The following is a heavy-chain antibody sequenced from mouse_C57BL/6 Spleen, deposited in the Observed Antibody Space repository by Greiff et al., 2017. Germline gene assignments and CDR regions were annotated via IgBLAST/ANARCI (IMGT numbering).Heavy chain of an antibody. CDR1: GYTFTSYW. D-gene: IGHD1-1*01. J-gene: IGHJ2*01. V-gene: IGHV1-53*01. CDR3: ARLGAYYYGSSPYFDY. Sequence: QVQLQQPGTELVKPGASVKLSCKASGYTFTSYWMHWVKQRPGQGLEWIGNINPSNGGTNYNEKFKSKATLTVDKSSSTAYMQLSSLTSEDSAVYYCARLGAYYYGSSPYFDYWGQGTTLTVSS. CDR2: INPSNGGT.